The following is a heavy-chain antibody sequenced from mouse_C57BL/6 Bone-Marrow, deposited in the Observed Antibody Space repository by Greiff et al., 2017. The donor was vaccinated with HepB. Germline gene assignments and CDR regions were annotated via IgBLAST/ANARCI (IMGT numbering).Heavy chain of an antibody. V-gene: IGHV1-69*01. CDR3: ARWDSSGYVGY. CDR2: IDPSDSYT. D-gene: IGHD3-2*02. J-gene: IGHJ2*01. Sequence: QVQLQQPGAELVMPGASVKLSCKASGYTFTSYWMHWVKQRPGQGLEWIGEIDPSDSYTNYNQKFKGKSTLTVDKSSSTAYMQLSSLTSEDSAVYYCARWDSSGYVGYWGQGTTLTVSS. CDR1: GYTFTSYW.